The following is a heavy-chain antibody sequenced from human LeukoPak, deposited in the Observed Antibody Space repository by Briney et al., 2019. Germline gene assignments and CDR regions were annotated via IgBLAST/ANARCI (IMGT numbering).Heavy chain of an antibody. Sequence: GRSLRLSCAASGFTFSSYGMHWVRQAPGKGLEWVAVISYDGSNKYYADSVKGRFTISRDNSKNTLYLQMNSLRAEGTAVYYCARAIEGAYDLWGQGTLVTVSS. CDR2: ISYDGSNK. V-gene: IGHV3-30*03. CDR3: ARAIEGAYDL. CDR1: GFTFSSYG. D-gene: IGHD5-12*01. J-gene: IGHJ4*02.